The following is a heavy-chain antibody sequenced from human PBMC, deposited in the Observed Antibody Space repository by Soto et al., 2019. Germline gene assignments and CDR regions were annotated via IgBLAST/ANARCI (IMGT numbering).Heavy chain of an antibody. Sequence: QVQLQESGPGLVKPSETLSLTCTVSGDSVSSGSYYWSWIRQPPGKGLEWIGYIFYTGSTNYNPSLKSRVTISVDTSKNQFSLNLNSVTAADTAVYYCARGPLAVITARDCDYWGQGTLVTVSS. CDR1: GDSVSSGSYY. CDR2: IFYTGST. CDR3: ARGPLAVITARDCDY. J-gene: IGHJ4*02. D-gene: IGHD2-21*02. V-gene: IGHV4-61*01.